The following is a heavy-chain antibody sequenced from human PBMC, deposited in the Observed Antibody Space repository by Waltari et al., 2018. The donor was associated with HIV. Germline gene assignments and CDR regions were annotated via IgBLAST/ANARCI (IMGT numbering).Heavy chain of an antibody. CDR1: GFTFNPYA. CDR2: ISWDGSKK. D-gene: IGHD3-22*01. Sequence: QVQLVESGGGVVQPGRSLRLSCAASGFTFNPYALHWVRQAPGKGREWGAVISWDGSKKHDADSVKGGCTISRDNSRNSLYLRISSLRAEDTAVYYCGREGDYYDSSPFDYWGQGTLVTVSS. CDR3: GREGDYYDSSPFDY. J-gene: IGHJ4*02. V-gene: IGHV3-30-3*01.